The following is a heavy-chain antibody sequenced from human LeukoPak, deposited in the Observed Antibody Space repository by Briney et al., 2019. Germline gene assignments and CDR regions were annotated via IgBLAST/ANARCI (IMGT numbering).Heavy chain of an antibody. CDR2: INHSGST. Sequence: PSETLSLTCAVYGGSFSGYYWSWIRQPPGKGLEWIGEINHSGSTNYNPSLKSRVTISVDTSKNQFSLKLCSVTAADTAVYYCARVARGILTGYLTNWGQGTLVTVSS. J-gene: IGHJ4*02. D-gene: IGHD3-9*01. V-gene: IGHV4-34*01. CDR3: ARVARGILTGYLTN. CDR1: GGSFSGYY.